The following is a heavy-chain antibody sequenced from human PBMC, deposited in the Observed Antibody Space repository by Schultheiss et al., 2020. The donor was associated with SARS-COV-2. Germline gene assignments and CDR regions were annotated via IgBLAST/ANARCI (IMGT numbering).Heavy chain of an antibody. V-gene: IGHV4-59*12. J-gene: IGHJ4*02. CDR1: GGSISSYY. CDR2: IYYSGST. Sequence: SQTLSLTCTVSGGSISSYYWSWIRQPPGKGLEWIGYIYYSGSTNYNPSLESRVTISVDTSKNQFSLKLSSVTAADTAVYYCARDRGGLGYCSSTSCHFDYWGQGTLVTVSS. CDR3: ARDRGGLGYCSSTSCHFDY. D-gene: IGHD2-2*01.